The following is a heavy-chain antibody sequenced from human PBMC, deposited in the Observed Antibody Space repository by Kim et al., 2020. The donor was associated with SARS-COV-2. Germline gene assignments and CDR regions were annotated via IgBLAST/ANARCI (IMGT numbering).Heavy chain of an antibody. D-gene: IGHD1-20*01. Sequence: GESLKISCKGSGYSFTSYWICWVRQMPGKGLEWMGIIYPGDSDTRYSPSFQGQVTISADKSISTAYLQWSSLKASDTAMYYCARLPCSINCAFDIWGQGTMVTVSS. CDR3: ARLPCSINCAFDI. V-gene: IGHV5-51*01. CDR1: GYSFTSYW. J-gene: IGHJ3*02. CDR2: IYPGDSDT.